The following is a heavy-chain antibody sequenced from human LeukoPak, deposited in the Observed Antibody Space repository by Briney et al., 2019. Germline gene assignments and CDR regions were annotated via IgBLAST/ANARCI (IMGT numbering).Heavy chain of an antibody. Sequence: GGSLRLSCAASGFTVSSNYMSWVRQAPGKGPEWVSSISSNSDTIAYAEPVKGRFTVSRDNTINSLYLQMDSLRVEDTALYYCLTSSFAYWGQGTLVTVSS. J-gene: IGHJ4*02. CDR1: GFTVSSNY. V-gene: IGHV3-9*01. CDR2: ISSNSDTI. CDR3: LTSSFAY.